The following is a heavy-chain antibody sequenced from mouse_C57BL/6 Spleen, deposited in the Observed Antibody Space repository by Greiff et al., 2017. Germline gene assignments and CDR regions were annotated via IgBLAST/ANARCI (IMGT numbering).Heavy chain of an antibody. CDR3: ARDGYDYYFDY. Sequence: EVKLQESGPGLVKPSQSLSLTCSVTGYSITSGYYWNWIRQFPGNKLEWMGYISYDGSNNYNPSLKNRISITRDTSKNQFFLKLNSVTTEDTATYYCARDGYDYYFDYWGQGTTLTVSS. CDR1: GYSITSGYY. J-gene: IGHJ2*01. D-gene: IGHD2-4*01. CDR2: ISYDGSN. V-gene: IGHV3-6*01.